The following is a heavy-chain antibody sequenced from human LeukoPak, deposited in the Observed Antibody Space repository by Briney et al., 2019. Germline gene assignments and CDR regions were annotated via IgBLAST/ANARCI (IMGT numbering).Heavy chain of an antibody. V-gene: IGHV3-21*01. CDR3: ARVRPYYYGMDV. CDR2: ISSSSSYI. J-gene: IGHJ6*02. Sequence: PGGSLRLSCAASGFTFSSYSMNWVRQAPGKGLVWVSSISSSSSYIYYADSVKGRFTISRDNAKNSLYLQMNSLRAEDTAVYYCARVRPYYYGMDVWGQGTTVTVSS. CDR1: GFTFSSYS.